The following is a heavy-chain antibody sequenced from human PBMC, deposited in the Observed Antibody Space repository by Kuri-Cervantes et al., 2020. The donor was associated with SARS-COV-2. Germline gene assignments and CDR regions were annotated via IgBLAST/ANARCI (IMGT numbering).Heavy chain of an antibody. CDR1: GGTFSSYA. CDR2: IIPILGTA. CDR3: ALGYWGSGYPRLYYHMDV. D-gene: IGHD5-12*01. V-gene: IGHV1-69*13. J-gene: IGHJ6*03. Sequence: VKVSCKASGGTFSSYAISWLRQAPGQGLEWMGGIIPILGTANYAQKFQGRVTLTADESTSTAGMELSSLRSEDTAVYYCALGYWGSGYPRLYYHMDVWGKGTTVTVSS.